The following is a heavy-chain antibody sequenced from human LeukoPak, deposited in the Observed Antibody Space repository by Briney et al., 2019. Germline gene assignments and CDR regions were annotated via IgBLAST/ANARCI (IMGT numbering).Heavy chain of an antibody. CDR2: IKQDGSEK. CDR3: ARGWGSSGPGDL. CDR1: GFTFRTYC. J-gene: IGHJ5*02. D-gene: IGHD6-19*01. V-gene: IGHV3-7*01. Sequence: GGSLSLTCTCSGFTFRTYCRSWVRQPPGKGLEWLANIKQDGSEKYYIDSVQGRFTVSRDNAKNSLFLQVDSLRDEDTGVYYCARGWGSSGPGDLWGPGTLVTVSS.